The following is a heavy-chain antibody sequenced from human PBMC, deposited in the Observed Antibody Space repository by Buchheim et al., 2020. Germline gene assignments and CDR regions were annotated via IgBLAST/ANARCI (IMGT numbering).Heavy chain of an antibody. CDR2: IYYSGST. CDR3: ARDKHYDSSGPGVWFDP. D-gene: IGHD3-22*01. J-gene: IGHJ5*02. CDR1: GGSISSYY. Sequence: QVQLQESGPGLVKPSETLSLTCTVSGGSISSYYWSWIRQPPGKGLEWIGYIYYSGSTNYNPSPKSRVTISVDTSKNQFSLKLSSVTAADTAVYYCARDKHYDSSGPGVWFDPWGQGTL. V-gene: IGHV4-59*01.